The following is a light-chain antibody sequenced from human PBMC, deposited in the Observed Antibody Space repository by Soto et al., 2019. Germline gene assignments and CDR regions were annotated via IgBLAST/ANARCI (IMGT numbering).Light chain of an antibody. CDR2: EVS. V-gene: IGLV2-14*01. Sequence: QSVLTQPASVSGSPGQSITISCTGTSSDVAAYNYVSWYQQYPGKAPKLMIYEVSHRPSGVSNRFSGSKSGNTASLTISGLQAEDEADYYCSSYTSTSTLVFGGGTKLTVL. J-gene: IGLJ3*02. CDR1: SSDVAAYNY. CDR3: SSYTSTSTLV.